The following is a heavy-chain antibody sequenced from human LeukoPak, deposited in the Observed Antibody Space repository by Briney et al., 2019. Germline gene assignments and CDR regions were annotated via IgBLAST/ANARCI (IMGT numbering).Heavy chain of an antibody. Sequence: GGSLRLSCAASGFTFSSYDMHWVRQATGKGLEWVSAIGTAGDTYYPGSVKGRFTISRENAKNSLYLQMNSLRAGDTAVYYCARVVVVPAATDWFDPWGQGTLVTVSS. CDR1: GFTFSSYD. J-gene: IGHJ5*02. D-gene: IGHD2-2*01. CDR2: IGTAGDT. CDR3: ARVVVVPAATDWFDP. V-gene: IGHV3-13*01.